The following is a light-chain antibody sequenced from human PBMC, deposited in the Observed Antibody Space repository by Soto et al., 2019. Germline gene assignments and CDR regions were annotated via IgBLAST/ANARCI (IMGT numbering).Light chain of an antibody. J-gene: IGLJ2*01. V-gene: IGLV2-14*01. Sequence: QSALTQPASVSGSPGQSITISCTGTSSDVGGYNYVSWYQHHPGKAPKLMIYEVSNRPSGVSNRFSASKSGNTASLTISGLQAEDEADYYCCSYTSSSTLDVVFGGGTKLTVL. CDR1: SSDVGGYNY. CDR3: CSYTSSSTLDVV. CDR2: EVS.